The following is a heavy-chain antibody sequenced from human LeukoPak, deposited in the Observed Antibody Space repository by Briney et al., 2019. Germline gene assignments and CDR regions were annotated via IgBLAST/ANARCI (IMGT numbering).Heavy chain of an antibody. Sequence: SETLSLTCAVYGGSFSGYYWSWIRQPPGKGLEWIGEINHSGSTNYNPSLKSRVTISVDTSKNQFSLKLSSVTAADTAAYYCARHQRVRGVIVYWGQGTLVTVSS. J-gene: IGHJ4*02. CDR2: INHSGST. V-gene: IGHV4-34*01. CDR3: ARHQRVRGVIVY. CDR1: GGSFSGYY. D-gene: IGHD3-10*01.